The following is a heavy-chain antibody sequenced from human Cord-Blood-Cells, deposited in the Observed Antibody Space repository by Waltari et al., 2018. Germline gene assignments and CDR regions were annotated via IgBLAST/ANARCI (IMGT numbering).Heavy chain of an antibody. J-gene: IGHJ4*02. V-gene: IGHV3-30-3*01. CDR3: AREIEYSSSYDY. CDR2: ISYDGSNK. Sequence: QVQLVESGGGVVQPGRSLRLSCAASGFTFSSYAMHWVRQAPGKGLEWVAVISYDGSNKYYADSVKGRFPISRDNSKNTLYLQMNSLRAEDTAVYYCAREIEYSSSYDYWGQGTLVTVSS. CDR1: GFTFSSYA. D-gene: IGHD6-13*01.